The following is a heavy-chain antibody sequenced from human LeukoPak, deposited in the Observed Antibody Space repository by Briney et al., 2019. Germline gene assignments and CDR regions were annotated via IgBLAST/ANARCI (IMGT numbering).Heavy chain of an antibody. D-gene: IGHD4-17*01. J-gene: IGHJ4*02. Sequence: GGSLRLSCAASGLTVTNNYWHWVRQPPGKGPEWISILYSDGDTKYADSVKGRFTFSRDSSRNTLYLQMNGLRAEDTAVYYCTYCDYPLTYWGQGTLVSVSS. CDR1: GLTVTNNY. CDR3: TYCDYPLTY. V-gene: IGHV3-66*01. CDR2: LYSDGDT.